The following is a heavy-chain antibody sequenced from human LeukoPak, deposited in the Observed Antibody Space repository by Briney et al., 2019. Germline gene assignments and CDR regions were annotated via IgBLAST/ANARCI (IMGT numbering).Heavy chain of an antibody. CDR1: GGSISSYY. Sequence: SETLSLTCTVSGGSISSYYWGWIRQPPGKGLEWIGSIYYSGSTYYNPSLKSRVTISVDTSKNQFSLKLSSVTAADTAVYYCARDPGIAVAGRIDYWGQGTLVTVSS. CDR3: ARDPGIAVAGRIDY. J-gene: IGHJ4*02. D-gene: IGHD6-19*01. CDR2: IYYSGST. V-gene: IGHV4-39*07.